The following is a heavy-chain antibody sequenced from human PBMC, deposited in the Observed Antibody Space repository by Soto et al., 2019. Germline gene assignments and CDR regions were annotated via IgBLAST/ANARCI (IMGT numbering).Heavy chain of an antibody. CDR3: AKDFGHLASWEGIYYYGMDV. J-gene: IGHJ6*02. V-gene: IGHV3-30*18. Sequence: PRGSLRLSCAASGFTFSSYGMHWVRQAPGKGLEWVAVISYDGSNKYYADSVKGRFTISRDNSKNTLYLQMNSLRAEDTAVYYCAKDFGHLASWEGIYYYGMDVWGQGTTVTVSS. CDR1: GFTFSSYG. CDR2: ISYDGSNK. D-gene: IGHD1-26*01.